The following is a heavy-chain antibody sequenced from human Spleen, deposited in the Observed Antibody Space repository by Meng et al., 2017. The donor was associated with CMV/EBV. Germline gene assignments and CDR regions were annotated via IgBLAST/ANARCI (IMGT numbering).Heavy chain of an antibody. CDR1: GGSFSGYY. CDR3: ARVVEQQPTGYNWFDP. Sequence: SQTLSLTCAVYGGSFSGYYWSWIRQPPGKGLEWIGEINHSGNTNYNPSLKSRVTISVDTSKNQFSLKLSSVTAADTAVYYCARVVEQQPTGYNWFDPWGQGTLVTVSS. J-gene: IGHJ5*02. CDR2: INHSGNT. V-gene: IGHV4-34*01. D-gene: IGHD6-13*01.